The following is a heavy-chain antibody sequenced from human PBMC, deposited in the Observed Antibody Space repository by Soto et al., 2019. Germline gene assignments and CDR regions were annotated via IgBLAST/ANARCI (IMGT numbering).Heavy chain of an antibody. CDR1: GYGFTTSA. D-gene: IGHD3-10*01. Sequence: QVHLVQSGAEVQKPGASVRISCQASGYGFTTSAIHWVRQAPGQRLEWMGWINPATGDTKYSQNVRGRVTFALDTSETTAYMALGSLSSHDTAVYYCARAAGRSKLLPYYFDPWGQGTLVTVSS. CDR2: INPATGDT. J-gene: IGHJ5*02. V-gene: IGHV1-3*01. CDR3: ARAAGRSKLLPYYFDP.